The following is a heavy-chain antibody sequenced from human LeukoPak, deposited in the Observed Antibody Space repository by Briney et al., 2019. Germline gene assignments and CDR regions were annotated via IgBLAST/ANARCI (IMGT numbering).Heavy chain of an antibody. CDR2: IYYSGST. CDR1: GGSISSYY. Sequence: SETLSLTCTVSGGSISSYYRSWIRQPPGKGLEWIGYIYYSGSTNYNPSLKSRVTISVDRSKNQFSLKLSSVTAADTAVYYCARSPDYGDYGWFDPWGQGTLVTVSS. CDR3: ARSPDYGDYGWFDP. J-gene: IGHJ5*02. V-gene: IGHV4-59*12. D-gene: IGHD4-17*01.